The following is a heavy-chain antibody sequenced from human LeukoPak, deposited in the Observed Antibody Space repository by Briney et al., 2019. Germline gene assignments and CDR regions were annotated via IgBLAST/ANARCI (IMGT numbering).Heavy chain of an antibody. J-gene: IGHJ1*01. CDR2: IIPILGIA. Sequence: ASVKVSCKASGGTFSSYAISWVRQAPGQGLEWMGRIIPILGIANYAQKFQGRVTITADKSTSTAYMELSSLRSEDTAVYYCALLVGATTFQHWGQGTLVTVSS. V-gene: IGHV1-69*04. D-gene: IGHD1-26*01. CDR3: ALLVGATTFQH. CDR1: GGTFSSYA.